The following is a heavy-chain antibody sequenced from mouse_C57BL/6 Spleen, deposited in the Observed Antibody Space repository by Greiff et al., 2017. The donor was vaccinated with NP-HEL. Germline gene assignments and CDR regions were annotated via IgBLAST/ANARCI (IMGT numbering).Heavy chain of an antibody. V-gene: IGHV2-5*01. CDR2: IWRGGST. CDR1: GFSLTSYG. Sequence: QVQLQQSGPGLVQPSQSLSITCTVSGFSLTSYGVHWVRQSPGKGLEWLGVIWRGGSTDYNAAFMSRLSITKDNSKSQVFFKMNSLQADDTVIYYCAKNPLITTVVAGDYAMDYWGQGTSVTVSS. J-gene: IGHJ4*01. CDR3: AKNPLITTVVAGDYAMDY. D-gene: IGHD1-1*01.